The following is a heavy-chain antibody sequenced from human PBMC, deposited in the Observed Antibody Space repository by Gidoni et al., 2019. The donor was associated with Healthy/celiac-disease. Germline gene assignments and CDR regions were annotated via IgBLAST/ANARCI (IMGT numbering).Heavy chain of an antibody. CDR2: ISSSSSTI. V-gene: IGHV3-48*02. Sequence: EVQLVESGGGLVQPGGSLRLSCAASGFTFSSYSMNWVRQAPGKGLEWVSYISSSSSTIYYADSVKGRFTISRDNAKNSLYLQMNSLRDEDTAVYYCARDGQDIVVVPAADLDAFDIWGQGTMVTVSS. D-gene: IGHD2-2*01. CDR1: GFTFSSYS. CDR3: ARDGQDIVVVPAADLDAFDI. J-gene: IGHJ3*02.